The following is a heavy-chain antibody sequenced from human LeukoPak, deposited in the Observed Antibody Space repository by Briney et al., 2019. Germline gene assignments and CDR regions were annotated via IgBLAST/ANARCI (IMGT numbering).Heavy chain of an antibody. CDR1: GFTFSDYS. CDR3: ATDRGWAFDY. J-gene: IGHJ4*02. D-gene: IGHD6-19*01. V-gene: IGHV3-21*01. Sequence: GGSLRLSCAASGFTFSDYSMNWVRQAPGKGLEWVSSISSGSSYIHYAYSVKGRFTVSRDNARNSLYLQMNSLRAEDTAMYYCATDRGWAFDYWGQGTLVTVSS. CDR2: ISSGSSYI.